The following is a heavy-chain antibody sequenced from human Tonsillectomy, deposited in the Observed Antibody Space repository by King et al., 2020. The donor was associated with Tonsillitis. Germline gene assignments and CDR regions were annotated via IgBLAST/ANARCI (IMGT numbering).Heavy chain of an antibody. D-gene: IGHD3-9*01. Sequence: DVQLVESGGGLVQPGGSLRLSCAASGFSFSSYAMSWVRQAPGKGLEWVSAISGSGGSTFYAESVKGRFTISRDNSRKTLYLQMNSLRAEDTAVYYCAVTGVPNYYYYYGMDVWGQGTTVTVSS. CDR2: ISGSGGST. CDR3: AVTGVPNYYYYYGMDV. CDR1: GFSFSSYA. V-gene: IGHV3-23*04. J-gene: IGHJ6*02.